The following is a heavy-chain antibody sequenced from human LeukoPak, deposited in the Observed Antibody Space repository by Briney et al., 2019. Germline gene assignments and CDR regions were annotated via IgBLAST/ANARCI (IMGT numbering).Heavy chain of an antibody. V-gene: IGHV3-7*01. CDR1: GFTFSSYW. Sequence: GGSLRLSCAASGFTFSSYWMSWVRQAPGKGLEWVANIKQDGSEKYYVDSVKGRFTISRDNAKNSLYLQMNSLRAEDTAVYYCAGDIQYYDFWSGYYISDYWGQGTLVTVSS. J-gene: IGHJ4*02. CDR2: IKQDGSEK. D-gene: IGHD3-3*01. CDR3: AGDIQYYDFWSGYYISDY.